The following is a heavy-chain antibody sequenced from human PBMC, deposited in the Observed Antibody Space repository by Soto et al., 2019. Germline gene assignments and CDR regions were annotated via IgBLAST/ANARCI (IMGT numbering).Heavy chain of an antibody. CDR2: MNPNSGNT. CDR1: GYTFTSYD. V-gene: IGHV1-8*01. Sequence: QVQLVQSGAEVKKPGASVKVSCKASGYTFTSYDINWVRQATGQGLEWMGWMNPNSGNTGYAQKFQGRVTMTRNTSIITAYMELSSLRSEATAVYYCARPRSGSYYYGMDVWGQGTAVTDSS. D-gene: IGHD3-3*01. J-gene: IGHJ6*02. CDR3: ARPRSGSYYYGMDV.